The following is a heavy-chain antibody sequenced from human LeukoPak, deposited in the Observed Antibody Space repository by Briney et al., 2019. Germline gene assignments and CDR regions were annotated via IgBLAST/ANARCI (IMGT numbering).Heavy chain of an antibody. CDR1: GFTFSSYA. Sequence: GGSLRLSCAASGFTFSSYAMTWVRQAPGKGLEWVSGISGSGGNTYYAASVKGRFTISRDNSKNTLYLQMNSLSAEDTAVYYCVKDRVTKAGTGQIDYWGQGTLVTVSS. D-gene: IGHD6-19*01. V-gene: IGHV3-23*01. J-gene: IGHJ4*02. CDR2: ISGSGGNT. CDR3: VKDRVTKAGTGQIDY.